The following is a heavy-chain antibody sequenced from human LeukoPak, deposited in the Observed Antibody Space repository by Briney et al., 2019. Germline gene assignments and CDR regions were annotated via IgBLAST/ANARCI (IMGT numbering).Heavy chain of an antibody. Sequence: GGSLRLSCTASGFTFSGSAMHWVRQASGKGLEWVGRVRSKTNNYATEYAVSVKGRFTISRDDSKNTVYLQMNSLRVEDTAVYYCARDSPVPAATQGYFDYWGQGTLVTVSS. CDR3: ARDSPVPAATQGYFDY. CDR2: VRSKTNNYAT. CDR1: GFTFSGSA. J-gene: IGHJ4*02. D-gene: IGHD2-2*01. V-gene: IGHV3-73*01.